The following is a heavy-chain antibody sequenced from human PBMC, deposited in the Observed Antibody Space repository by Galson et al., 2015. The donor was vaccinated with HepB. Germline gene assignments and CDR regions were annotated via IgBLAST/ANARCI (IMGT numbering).Heavy chain of an antibody. D-gene: IGHD6-13*01. V-gene: IGHV2-5*01. Sequence: ALVKPTQTLTLTCTFSGFSLSTSGVGVGWIRQPPGKALEWLALIYWNDDKRYSPSLKSRLTITKDTSKNQVVLTMTNMDPVDTATYYCAHTYSSWVLQHTENFDYWGQGTLVTVSS. CDR2: IYWNDDK. J-gene: IGHJ4*02. CDR3: AHTYSSWVLQHTENFDY. CDR1: GFSLSTSGVG.